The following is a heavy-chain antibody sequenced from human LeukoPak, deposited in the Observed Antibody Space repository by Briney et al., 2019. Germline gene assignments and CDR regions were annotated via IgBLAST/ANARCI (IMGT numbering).Heavy chain of an antibody. CDR2: INWNGGST. J-gene: IGHJ4*02. CDR1: GFTFDDYG. Sequence: GGSLGLSCAASGFTFDDYGMSWVRQAPGKGLEWVSGINWNGGSTGYADSVKGRFTISRDNAKNSLYLQMNSLRAEDTALYYCARGQKKMYYYDSSGYYFLFDYWGQGTLVTVSS. V-gene: IGHV3-20*04. D-gene: IGHD3-22*01. CDR3: ARGQKKMYYYDSSGYYFLFDY.